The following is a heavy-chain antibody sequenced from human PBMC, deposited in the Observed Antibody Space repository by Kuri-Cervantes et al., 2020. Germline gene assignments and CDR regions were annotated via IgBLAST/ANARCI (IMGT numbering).Heavy chain of an antibody. CDR3: ARRTTVTHYYYYYYMDV. D-gene: IGHD4-17*01. J-gene: IGHJ6*03. CDR2: MNPNSGNT. CDR1: GYTFTSYD. V-gene: IGHV1-8*02. Sequence: ASVKVSCKASGYTFTSYDINWVRQATGQGLEWMGWMNPNSGNTGYAQKFQGRVTMTTDTSTSTAYMELRSLRSDDTAVYYCARRTTVTHYYYYYYMDVWGKGTTVTVSS.